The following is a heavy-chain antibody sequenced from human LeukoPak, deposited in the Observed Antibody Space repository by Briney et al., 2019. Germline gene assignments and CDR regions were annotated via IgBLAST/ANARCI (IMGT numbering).Heavy chain of an antibody. Sequence: ASLKASCKASGYTFTTYYIHWMRQTPGQGFEWMGVSYPDAGTTDHGPRFRDRFVMTADTATSTVYMELRSLTSKDTGDYYCVREFVGGTFDYWGQGALITVSA. CDR2: SYPDAGTT. D-gene: IGHD3-3*01. CDR3: VREFVGGTFDY. V-gene: IGHV1-46*01. CDR1: GYTFTTYY. J-gene: IGHJ4*02.